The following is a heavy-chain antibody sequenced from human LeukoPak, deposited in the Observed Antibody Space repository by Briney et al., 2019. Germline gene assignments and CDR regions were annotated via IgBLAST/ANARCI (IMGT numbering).Heavy chain of an antibody. CDR1: GGSITSGGYY. D-gene: IGHD3-22*01. J-gene: IGHJ5*02. Sequence: SQTLSLTCTVSGGSITSGGYYWTWIRQPAGKGLEWLGRIHTSGSANYIPSLKSRVAISLDTSKNQFSLKLSSVTAADTAVYYCVRDRYYYDTSGYVVWLDPWGQGTLVTVSS. CDR2: IHTSGSA. V-gene: IGHV4-61*02. CDR3: VRDRYYYDTSGYVVWLDP.